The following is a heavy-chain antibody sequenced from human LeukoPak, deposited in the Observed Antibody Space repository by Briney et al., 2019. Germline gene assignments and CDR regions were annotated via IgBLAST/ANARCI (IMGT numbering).Heavy chain of an antibody. Sequence: GGSLRLSCAASGFTFSGSAMHWVRQASGKGLEWVGRIRSKANSYATAYAASVKGRFTISRDDSKNTAYLQMNSLKTEDTAVYYCAKDGCVGTSCYEDYWGQGTLVTVSS. CDR2: IRSKANSYAT. J-gene: IGHJ4*02. V-gene: IGHV3-73*01. CDR1: GFTFSGSA. D-gene: IGHD2-2*01. CDR3: AKDGCVGTSCYEDY.